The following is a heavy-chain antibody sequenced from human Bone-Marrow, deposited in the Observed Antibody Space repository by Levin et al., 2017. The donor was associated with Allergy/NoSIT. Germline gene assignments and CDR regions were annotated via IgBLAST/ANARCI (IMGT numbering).Heavy chain of an antibody. CDR3: AREDGGGPQNRPRNWFDP. CDR2: TYYRSKWHN. V-gene: IGHV6-1*01. J-gene: IGHJ5*02. Sequence: SETLSLTCAISGDSVSSNSAAWNWIRQSPSRGLEWLGRTYYRSKWHNDYAVSVKSRITINPDTSKNQFSLQLNSVTPEDTAVYYCAREDGGGPQNRPRNWFDPWGQGTLVTVSS. CDR1: GDSVSSNSAA. D-gene: IGHD4-23*01.